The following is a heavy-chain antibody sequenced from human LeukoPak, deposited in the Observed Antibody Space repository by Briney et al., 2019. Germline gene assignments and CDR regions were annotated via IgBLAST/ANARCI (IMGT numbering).Heavy chain of an antibody. D-gene: IGHD2-15*01. V-gene: IGHV4-59*01. Sequence: SETLSLTCTVSGGSISYYYWSWIRQSPGRGLEWIGYIYYNGSTNYNPSLKSRVTISVDMSKNQFSLKVTSVTAADTAIYYCARKGGHFDYWGQGTLVTVSS. CDR2: IYYNGST. CDR1: GGSISYYY. CDR3: ARKGGHFDY. J-gene: IGHJ4*02.